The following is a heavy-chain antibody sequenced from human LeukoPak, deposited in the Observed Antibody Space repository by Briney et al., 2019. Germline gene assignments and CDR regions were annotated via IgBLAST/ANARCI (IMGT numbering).Heavy chain of an antibody. J-gene: IGHJ4*02. CDR2: INHSGST. Sequence: SETLSLTCAVYGGSFSGYYWSWIRQPPGKGLEWIGEINHSGSTNYNPSLKSRVTISVDTSKNQFSLKLSSVTAADTAVYYCARGFGSNWGVPDYWGQGTLVTASS. V-gene: IGHV4-34*01. D-gene: IGHD3-16*01. CDR3: ARGFGSNWGVPDY. CDR1: GGSFSGYY.